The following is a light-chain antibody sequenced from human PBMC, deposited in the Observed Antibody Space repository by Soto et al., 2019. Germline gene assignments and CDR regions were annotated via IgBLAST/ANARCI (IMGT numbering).Light chain of an antibody. CDR2: EVN. CDR3: SSFTTTITRV. J-gene: IGLJ3*02. CDR1: GSDVGGYNF. V-gene: IGLV2-14*01. Sequence: QSALTQPASVSGSPGQSITISCTGTGSDVGGYNFVSWYQQYPGKAPKLMIYEVNKRPSGVSNRFSGSKSGHTASLTISGLQAEDEADYYCSSFTTTITRVFGGGTKVTV.